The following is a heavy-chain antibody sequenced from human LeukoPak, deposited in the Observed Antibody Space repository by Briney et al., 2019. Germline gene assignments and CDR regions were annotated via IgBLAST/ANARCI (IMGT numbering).Heavy chain of an antibody. CDR2: IRYDGGNK. V-gene: IGHV3-30*02. J-gene: IGHJ4*02. CDR3: ARDHSGWSYYFDY. CDR1: GFTFSSYG. D-gene: IGHD6-19*01. Sequence: GESLRLSCAASGFTFSSYGMHWVRQAPGKGLEWVAFIRYDGGNKYYADSVKGRFTISRDNSKNTLYLQMDSLRAEDTAVYYCARDHSGWSYYFDYWGQGTLVTVSS.